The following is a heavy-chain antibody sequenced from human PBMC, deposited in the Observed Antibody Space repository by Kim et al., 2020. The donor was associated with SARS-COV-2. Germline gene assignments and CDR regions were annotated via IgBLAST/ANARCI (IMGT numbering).Heavy chain of an antibody. CDR3: ARGYCSGGSCYPKRKYYFDY. V-gene: IGHV4-34*01. CDR1: GGSFSGYY. CDR2: INHSGST. J-gene: IGHJ4*02. D-gene: IGHD2-15*01. Sequence: SETLSLTCAVYGGSFSGYYWSWIRQPPGKGLEWIGEINHSGSTNYNPSLKSRVTISVDTSKNQFSLKLSSVTAADTAVYYCARGYCSGGSCYPKRKYYFDYWGQGTLVTVSS.